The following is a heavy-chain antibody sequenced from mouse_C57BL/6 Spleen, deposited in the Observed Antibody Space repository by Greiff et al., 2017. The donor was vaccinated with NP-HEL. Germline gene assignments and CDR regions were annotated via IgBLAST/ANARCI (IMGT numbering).Heavy chain of an antibody. CDR2: IWSGGST. D-gene: IGHD1-1*01. CDR1: GFSLTSYG. CDR3: ARWDGSSYGGFAY. V-gene: IGHV2-2*01. Sequence: VKLVESGPGLVQPSQSLSITCTVSGFSLTSYGVHWVRQSPGKGLEWLGVIWSGGSTDYNAAFISRLSISKDNSKSQVFFKRNSLQADDTAIYYCARWDGSSYGGFAYWGQGTLVTVSA. J-gene: IGHJ3*01.